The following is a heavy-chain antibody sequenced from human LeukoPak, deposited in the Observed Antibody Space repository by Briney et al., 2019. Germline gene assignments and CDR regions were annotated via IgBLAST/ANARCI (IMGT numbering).Heavy chain of an antibody. D-gene: IGHD1-26*01. CDR3: AKDPPIVGASRKFDY. CDR2: ISGSSSST. V-gene: IGHV3-23*01. Sequence: GGSLRLSCAASGFTFSSYAMSWVRQAPGKGLEWVSAISGSSSSTYCADSVKGRFTISRDNSKNTLYLQMNSLRAEDTAVYYCAKDPPIVGASRKFDYWGQGTLVTVSS. CDR1: GFTFSSYA. J-gene: IGHJ4*02.